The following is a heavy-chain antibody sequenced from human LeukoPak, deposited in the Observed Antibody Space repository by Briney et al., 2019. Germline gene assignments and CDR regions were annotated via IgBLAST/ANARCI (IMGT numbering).Heavy chain of an antibody. D-gene: IGHD1-26*01. J-gene: IGHJ4*02. Sequence: SQTLSLTCTVSGGSISSGSYYWSWIRQPAGKGLEWIGRIYTSGSTNYNPSLKSRVTISVDTSKNQFSLKLSSVTAADTAVYYCARVPIFKASGSYSDYWGQGTLVTVSS. CDR3: ARVPIFKASGSYSDY. V-gene: IGHV4-61*02. CDR1: GGSISSGSYY. CDR2: IYTSGST.